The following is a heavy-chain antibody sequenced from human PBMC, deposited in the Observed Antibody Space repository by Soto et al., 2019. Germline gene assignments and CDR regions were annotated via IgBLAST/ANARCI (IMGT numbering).Heavy chain of an antibody. CDR3: ATLRYYDFWSGYPNDAFDI. J-gene: IGHJ3*02. CDR1: GGTFSSYA. CDR2: IIPIFGTA. V-gene: IGHV1-69*13. Sequence: SVKVSCKASGGTFSSYAISWVRQAPVQGLEWMGGIIPIFGTANYAQKFQGRVTITADESTSTAYMELSSLRSEDTAVYYCATLRYYDFWSGYPNDAFDIWGQGTMVTVSS. D-gene: IGHD3-3*01.